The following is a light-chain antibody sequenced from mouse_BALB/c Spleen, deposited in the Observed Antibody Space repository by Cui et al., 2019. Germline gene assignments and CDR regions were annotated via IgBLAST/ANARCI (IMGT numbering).Light chain of an antibody. V-gene: IGKV6-15*01. CDR2: SAY. CDR1: HNMGTN. Sequence: DIVMTQSLQFMSSSLDDRVSVTCKDSHNMGTNVAWYQKKPGQSPKALIYSAYYRYSGVPDRFTGSGSGTDFTLTISNVQSEDLAGYFCQQYNSYPLTFGSGTKLEIK. CDR3: QQYNSYPLT. J-gene: IGKJ4*01.